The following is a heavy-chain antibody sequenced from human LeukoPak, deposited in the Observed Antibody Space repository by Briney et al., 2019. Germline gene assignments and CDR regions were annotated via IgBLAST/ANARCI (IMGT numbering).Heavy chain of an antibody. J-gene: IGHJ4*02. CDR1: GFTFSSYA. CDR2: ISYDGIKE. V-gene: IGHV3-30*04. D-gene: IGHD2-2*01. CDR3: ARVTDIWYAFDY. Sequence: GGSLRLSCAASGFTFSSYAMHWVRQAPGKGLEWLAVISYDGIKEFYADSVKGRFTISKDSSKTTVYLQMDSLRAEDTALYNCARVTDIWYAFDYWGQGTLATAYS.